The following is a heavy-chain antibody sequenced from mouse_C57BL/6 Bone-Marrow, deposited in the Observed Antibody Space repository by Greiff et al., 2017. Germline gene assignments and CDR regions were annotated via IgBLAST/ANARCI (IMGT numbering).Heavy chain of an antibody. CDR1: GYTFASYW. D-gene: IGHD1-1*01. J-gene: IGHJ2*01. CDR3: ARYGYGSSDY. V-gene: IGHV1-64*01. Sequence: VQLQQPGAELVKPGASVKLSCKASGYTFASYWMHWVKQRPGQGLEWIGMIHPNSGSTNYNEKFKSKATLTVDKSSSTAYMQLSSLTSEDSAVYYCARYGYGSSDYWGQGTTLTVSS. CDR2: IHPNSGST.